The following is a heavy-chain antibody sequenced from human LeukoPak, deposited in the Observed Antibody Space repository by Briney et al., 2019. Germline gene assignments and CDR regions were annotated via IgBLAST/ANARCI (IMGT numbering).Heavy chain of an antibody. CDR3: ARDADSYGFDY. V-gene: IGHV4-59*13. CDR2: IYYSGST. D-gene: IGHD5-18*01. CDR1: GGSISSYY. Sequence: NPSETLSLTCTLSGGSISSYYWSWIRQPPGKGLEWIGYIYYSGSTNYNPSLKSRVTIAVDTSKNQFSLKLSSVTAADTAVYYCARDADSYGFDYWGQGTLVTVSS. J-gene: IGHJ4*02.